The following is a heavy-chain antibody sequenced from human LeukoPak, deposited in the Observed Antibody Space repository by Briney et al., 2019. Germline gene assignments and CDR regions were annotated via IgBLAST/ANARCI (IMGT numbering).Heavy chain of an antibody. D-gene: IGHD5-18*01. V-gene: IGHV3-66*01. CDR2: IYSGGST. CDR1: GFTVSSNY. CDR3: ASGVTVAAQFDY. J-gene: IGHJ4*02. Sequence: GGSLRLSCAASGFTVSSNYMSWVRQAPGKGLEWVSVIYSGGSTYYADSVKGRFTIPRDNSKNTLYLQMNSLRAEDTAVHYCASGVTVAAQFDYWGQGTLVTVSS.